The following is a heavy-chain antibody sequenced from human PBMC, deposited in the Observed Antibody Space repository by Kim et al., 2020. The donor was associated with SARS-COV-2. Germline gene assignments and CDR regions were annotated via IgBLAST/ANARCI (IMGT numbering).Heavy chain of an antibody. D-gene: IGHD2-21*02. CDR1: GFTFSDSN. CDR3: SKSYCGGDCYPH. J-gene: IGHJ1*01. CDR2: ISIKTDSYAT. V-gene: IGHV3-73*01. Sequence: GGSLRLSCAASGFTFSDSNIHWVRQASGKGLEWVGRISIKTDSYATAYPASVKGRFTISRDDSKNRAYLQMNGLKTEDTAVYYCSKSYCGGDCYPHWGQG.